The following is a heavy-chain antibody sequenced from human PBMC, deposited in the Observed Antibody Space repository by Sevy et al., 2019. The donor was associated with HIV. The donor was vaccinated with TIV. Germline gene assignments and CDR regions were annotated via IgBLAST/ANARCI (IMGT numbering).Heavy chain of an antibody. Sequence: ETLSLTCTVSGGTISSSSYRWGWIRQPPGKGLEWVGSIYHTGAADDNPSLKRRVTMSVDTSKNQFTLQVGSVTAADTAVYYCARWYGNNFDYWGQGALVTVSS. J-gene: IGHJ4*02. CDR3: ARWYGNNFDY. V-gene: IGHV4-39*01. CDR1: GGTISSSSYR. D-gene: IGHD3-10*01. CDR2: IYHTGAA.